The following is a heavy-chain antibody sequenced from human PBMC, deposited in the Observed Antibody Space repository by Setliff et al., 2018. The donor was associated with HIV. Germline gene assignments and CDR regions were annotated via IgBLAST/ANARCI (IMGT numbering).Heavy chain of an antibody. CDR1: DGSISNHY. J-gene: IGHJ5*02. D-gene: IGHD3-16*01. V-gene: IGHV4-59*11. Sequence: SETLSLTCTVSDGSISNHYWSWIRQSPGKGLEWIGYVDDTGSPYYNPSLRSRLTISLDTSKSQFSLRLLSVTSADTAVYYCARRWGNNWFDPWGQGTLVTVSS. CDR2: VDDTGSP. CDR3: ARRWGNNWFDP.